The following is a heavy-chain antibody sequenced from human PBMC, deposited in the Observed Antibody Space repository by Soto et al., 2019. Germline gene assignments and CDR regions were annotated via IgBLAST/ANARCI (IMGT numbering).Heavy chain of an antibody. V-gene: IGHV4-30-2*01. D-gene: IGHD3-10*01. Sequence: QLQLQESGSGLVKPSQTLSLTCAVSGGSISSGGYSWSWIRQPPGKGLEWIGYIYHSGSTYYNPSLKSRVNISVDRSKNQFSLKLSSVTAADTAVYYCARAGGYYYGSGSSPYGMDVWGQGTTVTVSS. CDR2: IYHSGST. CDR1: GGSISSGGYS. CDR3: ARAGGYYYGSGSSPYGMDV. J-gene: IGHJ6*02.